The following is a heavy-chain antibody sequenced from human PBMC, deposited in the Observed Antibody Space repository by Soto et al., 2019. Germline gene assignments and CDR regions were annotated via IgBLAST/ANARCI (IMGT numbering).Heavy chain of an antibody. Sequence: SVKVSCKASGFTFTSSAVQWVRQARGQRLEWIGWIVVGSGNTNYAQEFQERVTITRDMSTSTAYMELSSLRSEDTAVYYCAADSLLRYYDFWSGYPPPMDVWGQGTTVTVSS. CDR3: AADSLLRYYDFWSGYPPPMDV. D-gene: IGHD3-3*01. CDR2: IVVGSGNT. CDR1: GFTFTSSA. V-gene: IGHV1-58*01. J-gene: IGHJ6*02.